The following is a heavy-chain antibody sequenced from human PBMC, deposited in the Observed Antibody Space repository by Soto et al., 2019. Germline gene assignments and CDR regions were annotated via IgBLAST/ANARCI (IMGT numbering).Heavy chain of an antibody. J-gene: IGHJ5*02. V-gene: IGHV4-4*07. CDR2: VFASGTT. CDR3: ATYSDTYLNGLDL. D-gene: IGHD5-18*01. Sequence: ETRPLTCTVAGAFIKRYYWAWIRQPAGKGLEWIGRVFASGTTNYNPSLRNRITMSVDTSRNQFSLEMRSMTAADTAMYYCATYSDTYLNGLDLWAQRILATVSS. CDR1: GAFIKRYY.